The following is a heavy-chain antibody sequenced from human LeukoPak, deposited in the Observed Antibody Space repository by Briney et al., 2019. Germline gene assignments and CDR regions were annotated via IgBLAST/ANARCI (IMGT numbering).Heavy chain of an antibody. D-gene: IGHD6-19*01. CDR3: ARTGHSSGWYTLDY. J-gene: IGHJ4*02. CDR2: ISSSGSTI. V-gene: IGHV3-48*03. Sequence: GGSLRLSCAASGFTFRSYEMNWVRQAPGKGLEWVSYISSSGSTIYYADSVQGRFTISRDNAKNSLYLQMNSLRAEDTAVYYCARTGHSSGWYTLDYWGQGTLVTVSS. CDR1: GFTFRSYE.